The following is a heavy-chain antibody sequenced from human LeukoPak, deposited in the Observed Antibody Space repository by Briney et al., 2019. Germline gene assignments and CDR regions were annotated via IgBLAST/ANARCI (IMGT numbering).Heavy chain of an antibody. CDR3: ARRVTMVRGVIGDAFDI. D-gene: IGHD3-10*01. V-gene: IGHV4-39*07. Sequence: PSETPSLTCTVSGGSIRNSNCYWGWIRQPPGKGLEGIGSVDDSGSTYYSPSLKSRGTISVDTSKHQFSLKLNSVTAADTAVYYCARRVTMVRGVIGDAFDIWGQGTVVTVSS. CDR2: VDDSGST. CDR1: GGSIRNSNCY. J-gene: IGHJ3*02.